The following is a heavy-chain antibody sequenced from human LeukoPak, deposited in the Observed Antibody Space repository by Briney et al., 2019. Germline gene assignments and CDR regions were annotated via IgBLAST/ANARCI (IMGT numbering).Heavy chain of an antibody. CDR2: INHSGST. J-gene: IGHJ6*02. Sequence: SETLSLTCAVYGGSFSGYYWSWIRQPPGKGLEWIGEINHSGSTNYNPSLKSRVTISVDTSKNQFSLKLSSVTVADTAVYYCVHKYGDYVYYGMDVWGQGTTVTVSS. CDR3: VHKYGDYVYYGMDV. V-gene: IGHV4-34*01. D-gene: IGHD4-17*01. CDR1: GGSFSGYY.